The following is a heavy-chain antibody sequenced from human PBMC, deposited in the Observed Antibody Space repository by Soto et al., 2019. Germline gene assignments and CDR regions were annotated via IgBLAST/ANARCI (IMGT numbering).Heavy chain of an antibody. J-gene: IGHJ6*02. V-gene: IGHV4-59*08. CDR1: GGSISSYY. CDR2: IYYSGST. D-gene: IGHD1-26*01. CDR3: ASHHSGSYYYGMDV. Sequence: QVQLQESGPRLVKPSETLSLTCTVSGGSISSYYWSWIRQPPGKGLEWIGYIYYSGSTNYNPSLNGRVTISVDTSKSQFSLKLSSVTAADTAVYYCASHHSGSYYYGMDVWGQGTTVTVSS.